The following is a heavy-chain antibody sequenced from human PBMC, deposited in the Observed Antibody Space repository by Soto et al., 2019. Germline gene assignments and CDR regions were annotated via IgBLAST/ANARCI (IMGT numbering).Heavy chain of an antibody. J-gene: IGHJ5*02. V-gene: IGHV3-23*01. CDR3: AKRGMYRNWFDP. Sequence: EVQLLESGGGLVQPGGSLRLSCAASGFIFSTYAMSWVRQAPGKGLEWVSAIGGSGDSPYYADSVKGRFTISRDNSKNTLYLQMNSLTADDTAVYYCAKRGMYRNWFDPWGQGTLGTVSS. CDR1: GFIFSTYA. CDR2: IGGSGDSP. D-gene: IGHD3-16*01.